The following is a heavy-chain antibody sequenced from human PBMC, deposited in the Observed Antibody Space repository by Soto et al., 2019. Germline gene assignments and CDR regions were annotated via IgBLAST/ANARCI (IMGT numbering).Heavy chain of an antibody. J-gene: IGHJ6*02. CDR2: ISYDGSNK. Sequence: SLILSCAASGFTFSSYAMHWVRQAPGKGLEWVAVISYDGSNKYYADSVKGRFTISRDNSKNTLYLQMNSLRAEDTAVYYCARNPPASSIAARDYYGMDGWGRGTTVIFSS. D-gene: IGHD6-6*01. CDR1: GFTFSSYA. CDR3: ARNPPASSIAARDYYGMDG. V-gene: IGHV3-30-3*01.